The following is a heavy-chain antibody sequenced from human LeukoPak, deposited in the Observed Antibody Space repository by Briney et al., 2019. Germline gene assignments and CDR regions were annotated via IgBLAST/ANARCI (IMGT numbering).Heavy chain of an antibody. J-gene: IGHJ5*02. CDR3: AVHWKNLWSPPDA. V-gene: IGHV4-39*05. CDR2: IHYSGNT. D-gene: IGHD1/OR15-1a*01. Sequence: SETPSLTCTVSGDSISSSNFCWVWIRQPPGEGLEWIASIHYSGNTYYNPSLKSRVTISVDTSKNQFSLKLNSMTAADTAVYYCAVHWKNLWSPPDAWGQGTLVTVSS. CDR1: GDSISSSNFC.